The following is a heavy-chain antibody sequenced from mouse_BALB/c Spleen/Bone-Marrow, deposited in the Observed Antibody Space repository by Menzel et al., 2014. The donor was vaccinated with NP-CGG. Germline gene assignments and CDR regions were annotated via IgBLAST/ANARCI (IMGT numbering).Heavy chain of an antibody. CDR3: AGEGAYYRYIDY. J-gene: IGHJ2*01. CDR1: GFSLTTYG. D-gene: IGHD2-14*01. CDR2: IWAGGIK. Sequence: QVQLKDSGPGLVAPSQSLSITCTVSGFSLTTYGIHWVRQPPGKGMEWLGVIWAGGIKSYNSTLMFRLSISKDASKSQVFLKMNSLQTDDTAIYYCAGEGAYYRYIDYWGQGTTLTVSS. V-gene: IGHV2-9*02.